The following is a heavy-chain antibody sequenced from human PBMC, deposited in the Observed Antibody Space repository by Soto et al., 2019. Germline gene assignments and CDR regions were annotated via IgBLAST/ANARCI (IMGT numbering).Heavy chain of an antibody. D-gene: IGHD3-10*01. J-gene: IGHJ4*02. V-gene: IGHV1-69*02. CDR2: VNPILSMS. Sequence: GASVKVSCKASGYTFSFXTINWVRQAPGLGLEWMGRVNPILSMSNYAQKFQGRVTMTADKSTSTAYMELRSLRSEDTAFYYCATSYGSGYRAFDYWGQGALVTVSS. CDR1: GYTFSFXT. CDR3: ATSYGSGYRAFDY.